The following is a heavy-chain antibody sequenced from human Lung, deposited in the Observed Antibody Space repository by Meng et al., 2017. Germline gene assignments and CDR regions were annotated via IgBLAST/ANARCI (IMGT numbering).Heavy chain of an antibody. CDR2: LSGGGFTT. V-gene: IGHV3-23*04. D-gene: IGHD3-10*01. CDR1: GFSFSSDA. J-gene: IGHJ4*02. Sequence: VGAGGGLVQPGGSLRLSCAASGFSFSSDAMGWVRHAPGKGLELVSALSGGGFTTYYADSVKGRFAISRHNSKNTLYLQMNSLRAEDTALYYCAKYSYGLGDYLDYWGQGALVTVSS. CDR3: AKYSYGLGDYLDY.